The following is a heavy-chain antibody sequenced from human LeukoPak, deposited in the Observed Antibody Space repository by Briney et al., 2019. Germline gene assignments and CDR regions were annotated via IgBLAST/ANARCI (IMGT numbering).Heavy chain of an antibody. CDR3: AKDFVRYNIQFDY. CDR1: GFTFSSYA. J-gene: IGHJ4*02. V-gene: IGHV3-23*01. D-gene: IGHD1-14*01. CDR2: ISGSGGST. Sequence: GGSLRLSCAASGFTFSSYAMSWVRQAPGKGLEWVSAISGSGGSTYYADSVKGRFTISRDNSKNTLYLQMDSLRAEDTALYYCAKDFVRYNIQFDYWGQGALVTVSS.